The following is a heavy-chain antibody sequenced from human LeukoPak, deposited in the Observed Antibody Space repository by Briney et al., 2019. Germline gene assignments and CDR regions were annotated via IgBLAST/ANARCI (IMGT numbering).Heavy chain of an antibody. D-gene: IGHD3-16*01. J-gene: IGHJ4*02. CDR2: IYSGGST. Sequence: GGSLRLSCAASGFTVSSNYMSWVRQAPGKGLEWVSVIYSGGSTYYADSVKGRFTISRDNSKNTLYLQMNSLRAEDTAVYYCARALTRIMITFGGADYWGQGTLVTVSS. CDR1: GFTVSSNY. CDR3: ARALTRIMITFGGADY. V-gene: IGHV3-53*05.